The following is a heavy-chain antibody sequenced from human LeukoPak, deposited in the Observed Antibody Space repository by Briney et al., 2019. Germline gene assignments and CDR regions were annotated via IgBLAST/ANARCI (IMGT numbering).Heavy chain of an antibody. D-gene: IGHD5-18*01. J-gene: IGHJ2*01. CDR3: ATDTAMVYEYFDL. V-gene: IGHV1-69*13. CDR1: GGTFSSYA. CDR2: IIPIFVTA. Sequence: ASVKVSCKASGGTFSSYAISWVRQAPGQGLEWMGGIIPIFVTANYAQKFQGRVTITADESTSTAYMELSSLRSEDTAVYYCATDTAMVYEYFDLWGRGTLVTVSS.